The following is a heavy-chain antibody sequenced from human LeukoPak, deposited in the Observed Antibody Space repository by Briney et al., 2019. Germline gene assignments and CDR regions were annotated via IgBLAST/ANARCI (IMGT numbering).Heavy chain of an antibody. CDR1: GFTFSSYG. Sequence: PGGSLRLSCAASGFTFSSYGMAWVRQAPGKGLEWVSSISAGGGATYYADSVKGRFTISRDNSKNTLFLQMNSLRAEDTAVYYCAKDRQLVLFNWFDPWGQGTLVTVSS. CDR2: ISAGGGAT. J-gene: IGHJ5*02. CDR3: AKDRQLVLFNWFDP. V-gene: IGHV3-23*01. D-gene: IGHD6-13*01.